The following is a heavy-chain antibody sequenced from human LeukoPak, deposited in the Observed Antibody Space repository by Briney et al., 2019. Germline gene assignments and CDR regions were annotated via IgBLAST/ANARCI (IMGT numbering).Heavy chain of an antibody. Sequence: SETLSLTCTVSGGSISSYYWSWIRQPPGKGLEWIGYIYYSGSTNYNPSLKSRVTISVDTSKNQFSLKLSSVTAADTAVYYCARLKAGLYDYWGQGTLVTVSS. D-gene: IGHD6-25*01. CDR3: ARLKAGLYDY. CDR2: IYYSGST. J-gene: IGHJ4*02. V-gene: IGHV4-59*08. CDR1: GGSISSYY.